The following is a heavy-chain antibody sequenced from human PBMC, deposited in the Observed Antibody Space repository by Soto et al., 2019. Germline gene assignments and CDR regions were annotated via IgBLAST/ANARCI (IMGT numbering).Heavy chain of an antibody. V-gene: IGHV3-74*01. D-gene: IGHD1-1*01. Sequence: EVQLVESGGGLVQPGGSLRLSCAASGFTFSNYWIHWVRQAPGKGLVWVSRINSDGSITDYADSVKGRFTMSRDNVEKTVFLQMNSLRADDTAVYYCARSPFRNDPDHCWCQGTLVTVSS. CDR3: ARSPFRNDPDHC. CDR2: INSDGSIT. CDR1: GFTFSNYW. J-gene: IGHJ4*02.